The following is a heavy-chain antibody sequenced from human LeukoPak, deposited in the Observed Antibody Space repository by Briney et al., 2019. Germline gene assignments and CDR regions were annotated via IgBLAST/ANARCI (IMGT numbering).Heavy chain of an antibody. D-gene: IGHD6-13*01. J-gene: IGHJ4*02. Sequence: ASLKVSCKASGYTFTGNYMHWVRQAPGQGLEWMGWINPNSGGTNYAQKFQGRVTMTRDTSTSTAYMELSSLRSDDTAVYYCARGLSIAAAGYLNYWGQGTLVTVSS. CDR3: ARGLSIAAAGYLNY. V-gene: IGHV1-2*02. CDR2: INPNSGGT. CDR1: GYTFTGNY.